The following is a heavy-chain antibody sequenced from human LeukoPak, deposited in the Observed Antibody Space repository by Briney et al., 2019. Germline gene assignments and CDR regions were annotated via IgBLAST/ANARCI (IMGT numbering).Heavy chain of an antibody. CDR1: GFTFDEYV. J-gene: IGHJ6*03. D-gene: IGHD4-17*01. Sequence: GGSLRLSCAASGFTFDEYVMSWVRPAPGKGLEWVSGINWNGGSTGYADSVKGRFTISRDNAKNSLYLQMNSLRAEDTALYYCARDMGGDYDYYYYYMDVWGKGTTVTVSS. V-gene: IGHV3-20*04. CDR3: ARDMGGDYDYYYYYMDV. CDR2: INWNGGST.